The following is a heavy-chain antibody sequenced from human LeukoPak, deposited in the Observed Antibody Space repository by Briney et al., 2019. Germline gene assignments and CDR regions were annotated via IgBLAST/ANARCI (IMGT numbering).Heavy chain of an antibody. CDR1: GFTVSRNY. Sequence: GGSLRLSCAASGFTVSRNYMSSVRQAPGKGLEWVSVIYSGGSTYYADSVKGRFTISRDNSKNTLHLQMNSLRPEDTAVYYCARYFAVHGTRPFDYWGQGTLVTVSS. CDR2: IYSGGST. CDR3: ARYFAVHGTRPFDY. D-gene: IGHD3-9*01. V-gene: IGHV3-66*01. J-gene: IGHJ4*02.